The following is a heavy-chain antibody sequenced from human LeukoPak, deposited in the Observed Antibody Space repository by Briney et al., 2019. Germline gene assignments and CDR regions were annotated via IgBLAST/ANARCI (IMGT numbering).Heavy chain of an antibody. CDR1: GYTFTSYD. CDR2: VNPNSGNT. D-gene: IGHD3-22*01. Sequence: ASVKVSCKDSGYTFTSYDINWVRQATGQGLEWMGWVNPNSGNTGYAQKFQGRVTMTRNTATSTVYMDLSSLTSDDTAVYYCARRSDDYDSSAYYHWGLGTLVTVSS. J-gene: IGHJ4*02. V-gene: IGHV1-8*01. CDR3: ARRSDDYDSSAYYH.